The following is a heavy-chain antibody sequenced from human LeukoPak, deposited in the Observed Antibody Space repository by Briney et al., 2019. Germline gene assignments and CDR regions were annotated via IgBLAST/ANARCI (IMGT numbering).Heavy chain of an antibody. V-gene: IGHV4-59*01. Sequence: SETLSLTCTVSGGSISSYYWSWIRQPPGKGLERIGYIYYSGSTNYNPSLKSRVTISVDTSKNQFSLKLSSVTAADTAVYYCARETYYDFWSGYYFPHHWFDPWGQGTLVTVSS. D-gene: IGHD3-3*01. J-gene: IGHJ5*02. CDR1: GGSISSYY. CDR3: ARETYYDFWSGYYFPHHWFDP. CDR2: IYYSGST.